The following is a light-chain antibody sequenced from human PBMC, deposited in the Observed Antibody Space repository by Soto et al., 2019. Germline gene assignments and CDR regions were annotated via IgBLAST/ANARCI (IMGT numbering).Light chain of an antibody. CDR1: RSVTSSY. CDR3: QQYGRSPPRT. CDR2: GAS. Sequence: ETLLTQSPGTLSMSPGDRATLSCRASRSVTSSYIAWYQQKPGQAPRLLIYGASRRATGIPDRFSGVGSGTDFSLTISRLEPEDSAVYYCQQYGRSPPRTFGQGTKLEIK. J-gene: IGKJ2*01. V-gene: IGKV3-20*01.